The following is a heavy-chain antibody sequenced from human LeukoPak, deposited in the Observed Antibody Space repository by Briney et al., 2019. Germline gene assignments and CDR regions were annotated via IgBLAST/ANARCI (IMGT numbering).Heavy chain of an antibody. Sequence: PSETLSLTCAVSGSSITSGYYWGWIRLPPGRGLEWIGSISHSGSIYYNPSLKSRVTISIDTSKNQFSLKLSSVTAADTAVYYCARDSMGAFDYWGQGTLVTVSS. V-gene: IGHV4-38-2*02. CDR1: GSSITSGYY. J-gene: IGHJ4*02. CDR2: ISHSGSI. D-gene: IGHD1-26*01. CDR3: ARDSMGAFDY.